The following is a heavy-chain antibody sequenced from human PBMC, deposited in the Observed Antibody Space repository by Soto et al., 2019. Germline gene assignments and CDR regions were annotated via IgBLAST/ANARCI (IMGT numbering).Heavy chain of an antibody. D-gene: IGHD1-7*01. CDR1: GFTFSNYN. J-gene: IGHJ4*02. V-gene: IGHV3-21*01. CDR2: ISSSSSYI. Sequence: EVQLVESGGGLVKPGGSLRLSCAVSGFTFSNYNMNWVRQAPGKGLEWVSSISSSSSYIYYADSVKGRFTISRDNAKNSLYLQMNSLRAEDTAVYYCASDPLELELDYWGQGTLVTVSS. CDR3: ASDPLELELDY.